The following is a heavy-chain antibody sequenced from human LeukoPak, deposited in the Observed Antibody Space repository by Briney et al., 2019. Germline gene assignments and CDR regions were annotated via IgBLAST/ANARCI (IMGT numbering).Heavy chain of an antibody. D-gene: IGHD6-13*01. J-gene: IGHJ4*02. CDR2: IYYSGNT. CDR1: GGSISSSSYY. CDR3: AREGIAAPHFDY. V-gene: IGHV4-61*01. Sequence: SETLSLTCTVSGGSISSSSYYWSWIRQPPGKGLEWIGYIYYSGNTNSNPSLKSRVTMSVDTSKNQFSLKLSSVTAADTAVYYCAREGIAAPHFDYWGQGTLVTVSS.